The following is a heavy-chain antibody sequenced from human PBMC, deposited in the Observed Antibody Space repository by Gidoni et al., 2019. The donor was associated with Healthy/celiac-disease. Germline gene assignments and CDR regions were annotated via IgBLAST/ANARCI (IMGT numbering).Heavy chain of an antibody. J-gene: IGHJ4*02. D-gene: IGHD5-18*01. Sequence: EVQLVESAGGLVQPGGSPGLSCAAPGFTFSSYAMSWVRQAPGKGLEWVSAISGSGGSTYYADSVKGRFTISRDNSKNTLYLQMNSLRAEDTAVYYCAKARIQLWPFFDYWGQGTLVTVSS. CDR3: AKARIQLWPFFDY. CDR1: GFTFSSYA. CDR2: ISGSGGST. V-gene: IGHV3-23*04.